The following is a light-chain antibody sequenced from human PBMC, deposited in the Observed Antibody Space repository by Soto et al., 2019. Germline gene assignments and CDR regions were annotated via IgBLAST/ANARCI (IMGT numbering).Light chain of an antibody. CDR2: DAS. CDR1: QDISNY. J-gene: IGKJ5*01. CDR3: QQFDNVPIT. Sequence: DIQMTQSPSSLSASVGDRVTITCQASQDISNYLNWYQQKPGKAPKLLIYDASNLKTGVPSRFSGSGSGTDFTFTISSLQPEDIATYYFQQFDNVPITFGQGTRLEIK. V-gene: IGKV1-33*01.